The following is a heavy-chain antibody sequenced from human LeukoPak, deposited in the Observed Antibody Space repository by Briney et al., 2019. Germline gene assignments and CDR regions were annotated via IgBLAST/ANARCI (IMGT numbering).Heavy chain of an antibody. CDR3: ERTSHYVDIAATIPYGIYYFDY. CDR1: GYTFTSYG. D-gene: IGHD5-12*01. J-gene: IGHJ4*02. Sequence: ASVKVSCKASGYTFTSYGINWVRQAPGQGLEWMGWISAYNGDTNYAQKLQGRVTMTTDTSTSTAYMELRSLRSDETAVYYCERTSHYVDIAATIPYGIYYFDYWGQGTLVTVSS. CDR2: ISAYNGDT. V-gene: IGHV1-18*01.